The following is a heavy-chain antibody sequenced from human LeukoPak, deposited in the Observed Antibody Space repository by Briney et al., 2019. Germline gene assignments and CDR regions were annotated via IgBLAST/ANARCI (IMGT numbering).Heavy chain of an antibody. CDR1: GFTVSSNY. V-gene: IGHV3-53*01. D-gene: IGHD6-19*01. CDR2: IYGGGST. Sequence: GGSLRLSCAASGFTVSSNYMSWVRQAPGKGLEWVSLIYGGGSTYYADSVRGRFTISRDNSKNTLCLQMNSLRADDTAVYYCARAYGSGWYYFDYWGQGTLVTVSS. J-gene: IGHJ4*02. CDR3: ARAYGSGWYYFDY.